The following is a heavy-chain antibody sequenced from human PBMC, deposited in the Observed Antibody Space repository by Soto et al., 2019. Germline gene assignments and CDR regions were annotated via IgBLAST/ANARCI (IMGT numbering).Heavy chain of an antibody. J-gene: IGHJ3*02. CDR1: GGSFSGYY. CDR2: INHSGST. D-gene: IGHD3-3*01. Sequence: SETLSLTCAVYGGSFSGYYWGWIRQPPGKGLEWIGEINHSGSTNYNPSLKSRVTISVDTSKNQFSLKLSSVTAADTAVYYCAREIFGVVLGAFDIWGQGTMVTVSS. CDR3: AREIFGVVLGAFDI. V-gene: IGHV4-34*01.